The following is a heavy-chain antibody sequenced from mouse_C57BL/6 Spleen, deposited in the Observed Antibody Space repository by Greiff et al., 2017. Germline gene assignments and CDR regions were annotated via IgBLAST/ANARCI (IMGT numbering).Heavy chain of an antibody. CDR3: ARGRGSSYSWFAY. CDR1: GYTFTSYW. J-gene: IGHJ3*01. V-gene: IGHV1-50*01. Sequence: QVQLQQPGAELVKPGASVKLSCKASGYTFTSYWMQWVKQKPGQGLEWIGEIDPSDSYTNYNQKFKGKATLTVDTSSSTAYMQLSSLTSEDSAVYYGARGRGSSYSWFAYWGQGTLVTVSA. CDR2: IDPSDSYT. D-gene: IGHD1-1*01.